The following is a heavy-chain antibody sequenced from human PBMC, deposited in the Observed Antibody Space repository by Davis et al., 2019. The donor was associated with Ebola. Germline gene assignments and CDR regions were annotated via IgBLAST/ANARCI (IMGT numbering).Heavy chain of an antibody. D-gene: IGHD1-26*01. CDR3: TSTAGSVDY. J-gene: IGHJ4*02. Sequence: GESLKIFCAASGFTFSGSAMHWVRQASGKGLEWVGRIRSKANSYATAYAASVKGRFTISRDDSKNTAYLQMNSLKTEDTAVYYCTSTAGSVDYWGQGTLVTVSS. V-gene: IGHV3-73*01. CDR1: GFTFSGSA. CDR2: IRSKANSYAT.